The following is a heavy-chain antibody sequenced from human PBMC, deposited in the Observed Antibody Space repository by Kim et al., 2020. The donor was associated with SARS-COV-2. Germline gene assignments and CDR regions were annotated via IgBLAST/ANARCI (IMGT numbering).Heavy chain of an antibody. D-gene: IGHD3-22*01. J-gene: IGHJ4*01. V-gene: IGHV4-34*01. CDR2: ISHSGTT. Sequence: SETLSLTCAVFGESLSGYYWSWIRQPPGKGLELIVQISHSGTTNYNPSLKSRVTISIDTSKNQFSLKLNSVTAADTAVYYCARERRDDSDGYYYFDYWG. CDR1: GESLSGYY. CDR3: ARERRDDSDGYYYFDY.